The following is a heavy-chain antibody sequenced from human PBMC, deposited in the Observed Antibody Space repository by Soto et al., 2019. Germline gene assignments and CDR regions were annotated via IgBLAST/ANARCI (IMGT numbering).Heavy chain of an antibody. CDR1: GYRFTNYW. V-gene: IGHV5-51*01. D-gene: IGHD6-19*01. CDR2: IYPGDSDT. J-gene: IGHJ4*02. Sequence: GESLKISCKASGYRFTNYWIAWVRQMPGKGLEWMGIIYPGDSDTRYSPSFQGQVTISADKSISTAYLQWSSLKASDTALYYCELLQGYSSGCIAYWGQGNLATIS. CDR3: ELLQGYSSGCIAY.